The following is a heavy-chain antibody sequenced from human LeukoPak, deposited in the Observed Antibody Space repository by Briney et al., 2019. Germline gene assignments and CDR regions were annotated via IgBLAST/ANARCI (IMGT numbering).Heavy chain of an antibody. J-gene: IGHJ4*02. D-gene: IGHD1-26*01. CDR2: IWYDGSNQ. CDR1: GFIFTNYF. Sequence: PGGSLRLSCAASGFIFTNYFMSWVRQAPGKGLEWVAVIWYDGSNQYYVDSVKGRFTVSRDNAKNTLYLQMNSLRAEDTAVYYCATDRNSGKYYDYWGQGTLVTVSS. V-gene: IGHV3-33*08. CDR3: ATDRNSGKYYDY.